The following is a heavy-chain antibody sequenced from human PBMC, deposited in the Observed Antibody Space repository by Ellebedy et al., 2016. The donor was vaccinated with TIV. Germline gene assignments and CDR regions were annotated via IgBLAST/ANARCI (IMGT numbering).Heavy chain of an antibody. CDR3: AKGRGGGSDSSAPRYYFDY. V-gene: IGHV3-23*01. CDR2: ISHTGTRT. D-gene: IGHD3-22*01. CDR1: GFTFSSFA. J-gene: IGHJ4*02. Sequence: GESLKISCAASGFTFSSFAMTWVRQAPGKGLEWVSTISHTGTRTYYTDSVEGRFIISRDTSKKPLYLQMNGLRAEDTAIYYCAKGRGGGSDSSAPRYYFDYWGLGTLVTVSS.